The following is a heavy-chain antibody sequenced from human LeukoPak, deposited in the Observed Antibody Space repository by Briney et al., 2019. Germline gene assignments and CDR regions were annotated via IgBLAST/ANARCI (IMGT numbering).Heavy chain of an antibody. CDR3: AKDMGIAAAGTYLDY. V-gene: IGHV3-43*01. J-gene: IGHJ4*02. D-gene: IGHD6-13*01. CDR2: ISWDGGST. Sequence: GGSLRLSCAASGFTFDDYTMHWVRQAPGKGLECVSLISWDGGSTYYADSVKGRFTISRDNSKNSLYLQMSSLRTEGTALYYCAKDMGIAAAGTYLDYWGQGTLVTVSS. CDR1: GFTFDDYT.